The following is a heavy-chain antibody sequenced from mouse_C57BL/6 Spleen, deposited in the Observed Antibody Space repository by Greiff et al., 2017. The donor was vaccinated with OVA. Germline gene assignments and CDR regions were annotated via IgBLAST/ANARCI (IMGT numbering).Heavy chain of an antibody. Sequence: QVQLQQPGAELVKPGASVKLSCKASGYTFTSYWMHWVKQRPGRGLEWIGRFDPNSGGTKYNEKFKSKATLTVDKPSSTAYMQLSSLTSEDSAVYYCARDYGSSYEVYFDYWGQGTTLTVSS. D-gene: IGHD1-1*01. CDR1: GYTFTSYW. CDR3: ARDYGSSYEVYFDY. J-gene: IGHJ2*01. V-gene: IGHV1-72*01. CDR2: FDPNSGGT.